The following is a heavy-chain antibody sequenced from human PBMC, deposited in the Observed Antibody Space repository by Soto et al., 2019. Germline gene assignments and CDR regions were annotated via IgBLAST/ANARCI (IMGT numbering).Heavy chain of an antibody. CDR2: IYWDDDK. J-gene: IGHJ3*02. CDR3: AHRRCITMVRGVCSGGYDAFDI. CDR1: GFSLSTSGVG. V-gene: IGHV2-5*02. D-gene: IGHD3-10*01. Sequence: QITLKESGPTLVKPTQTLTLTCTFSGFSLSTSGVGVGWIRQPPGKALEWLALIYWDDDKRYSPSLKSRLTITKDTSKNXVVXTXINMDPVDTATYYCAHRRCITMVRGVCSGGYDAFDIWGQGTMVTVSS.